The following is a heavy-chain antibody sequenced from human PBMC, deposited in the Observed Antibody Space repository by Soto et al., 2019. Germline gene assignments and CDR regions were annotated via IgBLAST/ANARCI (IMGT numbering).Heavy chain of an antibody. Sequence: EVQLVESGGGLVQPGGSLRLSCAASGFTFSDYYMDWVRQVPGKGLEWIGRSRNKVNSYATEYVASVKDRFSISRDDSKDSMYLQMNSLKTEDKAVYYCARDTGGSYDYWGQGALVIVSS. J-gene: IGHJ4*02. CDR1: GFTFSDYY. CDR3: ARDTGGSYDY. V-gene: IGHV3-72*01. CDR2: SRNKVNSYAT. D-gene: IGHD3-16*01.